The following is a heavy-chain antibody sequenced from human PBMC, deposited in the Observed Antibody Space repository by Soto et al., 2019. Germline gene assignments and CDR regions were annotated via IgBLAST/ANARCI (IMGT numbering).Heavy chain of an antibody. D-gene: IGHD2-15*01. CDR2: ISLSGSMT. CDR3: ARERGCSGGSCYQFDY. J-gene: IGHJ4*02. V-gene: IGHV3-48*01. CDR1: GFTFSSYS. Sequence: EIQLVESGGGLVQPGGSLRLSCAASGFTFSSYSLTWVRQAPGKGLEWVSYISLSGSMTYYTDSVKGRFSISRDNAKNSLFLQMNSLRAEDTAVYYCARERGCSGGSCYQFDYWGQGTLVTVSS.